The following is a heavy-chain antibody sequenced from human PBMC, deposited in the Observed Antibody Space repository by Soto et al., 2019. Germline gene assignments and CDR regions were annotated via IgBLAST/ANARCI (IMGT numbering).Heavy chain of an antibody. CDR2: IYYSGST. Sequence: SETLSLTCTVSGGSVSSGSYYWSWIRQPPGKGLEWIGYIYYSGSTNYNPSLKSRVTISVDTSKNQFSLKPSSVTAADTAVYYCARDAGYCSGGSCYIPYYYYYGMDVWGQGTTVTVSS. CDR1: GGSVSSGSYY. V-gene: IGHV4-61*01. D-gene: IGHD2-15*01. J-gene: IGHJ6*02. CDR3: ARDAGYCSGGSCYIPYYYYYGMDV.